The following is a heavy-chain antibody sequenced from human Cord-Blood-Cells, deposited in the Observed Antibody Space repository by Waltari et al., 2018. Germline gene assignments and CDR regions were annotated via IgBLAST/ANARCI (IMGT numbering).Heavy chain of an antibody. CDR3: AGFSMGVDAFDI. CDR2: IYHSGGP. D-gene: IGHD3-10*01. V-gene: IGHV4-4*02. Sequence: QVQLQESGPGLVKPSGTLSLTCAVSGGSISSSNWWSWVRQPPGKGLEWIGEIYHSGGPNYNPSLKSRVTIAVDKSKNQFSLKLSSVTAADTAVYYCAGFSMGVDAFDIWGQGTMVTVSS. CDR1: GGSISSSNW. J-gene: IGHJ3*02.